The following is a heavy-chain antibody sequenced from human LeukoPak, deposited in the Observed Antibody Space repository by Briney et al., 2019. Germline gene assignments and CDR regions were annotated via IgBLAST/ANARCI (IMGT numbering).Heavy chain of an antibody. CDR2: IIPILGIA. D-gene: IGHD6-13*01. CDR1: GGTFSSYA. V-gene: IGHV1-69*04. J-gene: IGHJ3*02. Sequence: SVKVSCKASGGTFSSYAISWVRQAPGQGLEWMGRIIPILGIANYAQKFQGRVTITPDKSTSTAYMELSSLRSEDTAVYYYATGDSSRPENDAFDIWGQGTMVTVSS. CDR3: ATGDSSRPENDAFDI.